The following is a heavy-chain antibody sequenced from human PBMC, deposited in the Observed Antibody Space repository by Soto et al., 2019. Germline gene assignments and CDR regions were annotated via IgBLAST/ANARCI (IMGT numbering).Heavy chain of an antibody. CDR3: VTGHWNYFDY. CDR1: GFTFSNNG. J-gene: IGHJ4*02. CDR2: ISNDESNT. Sequence: QVQLVESGGGVVQPGWSLRLSCAASGFTFSNNGMHWVRQAPGKGLEWVAFISNDESNTYYVDSVKGRFSISRDNSHNILYLQMNSLRGEDTAVYYCVTGHWNYFDYWGQGTLVTVSS. V-gene: IGHV3-30*03. D-gene: IGHD3-3*01.